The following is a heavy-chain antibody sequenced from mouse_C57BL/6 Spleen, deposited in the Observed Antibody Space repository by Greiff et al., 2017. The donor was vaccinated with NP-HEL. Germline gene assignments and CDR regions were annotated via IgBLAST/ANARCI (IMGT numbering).Heavy chain of an antibody. CDR2: IRLKSDNYAT. CDR1: GFTFSNYW. D-gene: IGHD2-1*01. J-gene: IGHJ3*01. Sequence: EVKVEESGGGLVQPGGSMKLSCVASGFTFSNYWMNWVRQSPEKGLEWVAQIRLKSDNYATHYAESVKGRFTISRDDSKSSVYLQMNNLRAEDTGIYYCTEDGNYLWFAYWGQGTLVTVSA. V-gene: IGHV6-3*01. CDR3: TEDGNYLWFAY.